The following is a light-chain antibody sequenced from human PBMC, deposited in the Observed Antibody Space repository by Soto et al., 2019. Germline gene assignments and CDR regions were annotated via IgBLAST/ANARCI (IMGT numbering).Light chain of an antibody. CDR3: CSLSTSHTHV. CDR1: SSDIGHYDY. J-gene: IGLJ1*01. V-gene: IGLV2-14*03. Sequence: QSVLTQPASVSGSPGQSITISCTGTSSDIGHYDYVSWYQQHPGKDPKLMIYHVTYRPSGVSNRYSGSKSGNSASLSISGLQADVEADYYFCSLSTSHTHVFGSGTKLTVL. CDR2: HVT.